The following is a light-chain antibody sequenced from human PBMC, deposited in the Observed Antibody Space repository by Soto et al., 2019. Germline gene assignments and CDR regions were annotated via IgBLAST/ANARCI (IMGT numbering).Light chain of an antibody. CDR1: QILLHSNGYNY. V-gene: IGKV2-28*01. Sequence: DIVMTQSPLSLPVTPVDPASISFRSSQILLHSNGYNYLDWYLQKPGQSPQLLIYLGSTRSSGVPVRFSGSGSGTDFTLEISRVEAEDVGVYYCMQALQTSITFGQGTRLEIK. CDR2: LGS. CDR3: MQALQTSIT. J-gene: IGKJ5*01.